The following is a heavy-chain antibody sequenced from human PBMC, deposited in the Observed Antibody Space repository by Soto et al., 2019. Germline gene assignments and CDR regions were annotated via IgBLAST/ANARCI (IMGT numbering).Heavy chain of an antibody. Sequence: RSLTCTVSGGSISSYYWSWIRQPPGKGLEWIGYIYYSGSTNYNPSLKSRVTISVDTSKNQFSLKLSSVTAADTAVYYCARVFPGAAAGNYYGMDVWGQGTTVTVSS. V-gene: IGHV4-59*01. CDR2: IYYSGST. CDR1: GGSISSYY. CDR3: ARVFPGAAAGNYYGMDV. J-gene: IGHJ6*02. D-gene: IGHD6-13*01.